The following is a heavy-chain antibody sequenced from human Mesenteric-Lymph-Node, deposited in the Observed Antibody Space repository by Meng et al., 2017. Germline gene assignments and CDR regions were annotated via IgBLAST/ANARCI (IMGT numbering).Heavy chain of an antibody. CDR3: ARVNDISGYHSDY. V-gene: IGHV1-69*05. CDR2: IIPIFGTA. Sequence: SVKVSCKASGGTFSSYAISWVRQAPGQGLEWMGGIIPIFGTANYAQKFQGRVTITTDESTSTAYMELSSLRSEDTAVYYCARVNDISGYHSDYWGQGPLVTVSS. CDR1: GGTFSSYA. J-gene: IGHJ4*02. D-gene: IGHD3-22*01.